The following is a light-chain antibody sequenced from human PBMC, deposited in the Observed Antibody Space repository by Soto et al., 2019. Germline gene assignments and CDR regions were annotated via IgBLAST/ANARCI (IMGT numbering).Light chain of an antibody. CDR1: QSVHSNF. V-gene: IGKV3-20*01. CDR2: GAS. CDR3: QQYGRSPLT. J-gene: IGKJ4*01. Sequence: IVFAQSPGTLSLSQGARATLSCRASQSVHSNFLAWYQHKPGQAPRLLIYGASSRATGIPDRFSGSVSGRDFTLTISRLEPEDFAVYYCQQYGRSPLTFGGGTKVDI.